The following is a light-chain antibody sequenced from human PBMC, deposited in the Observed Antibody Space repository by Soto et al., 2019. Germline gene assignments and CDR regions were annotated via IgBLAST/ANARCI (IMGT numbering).Light chain of an antibody. Sequence: DIQMTQSPSTLSASVGDRVTITCRASQSISSWLAWYQQKPGKAPKLLIYDASSLESGVPSRFSGSGSGTEFTLTISSLQPDDFASYYCQHYNSWPTFGQGTKVEIK. J-gene: IGKJ1*01. CDR1: QSISSW. CDR3: QHYNSWPT. CDR2: DAS. V-gene: IGKV1-5*01.